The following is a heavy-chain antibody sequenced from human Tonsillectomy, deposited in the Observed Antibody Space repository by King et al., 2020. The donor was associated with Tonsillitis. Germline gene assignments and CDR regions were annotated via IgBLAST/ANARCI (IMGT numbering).Heavy chain of an antibody. V-gene: IGHV3-21*01. CDR1: GFTFSSYS. CDR2: ISSSSSYI. Sequence: VQLVESGGGLVKPGGSLRLSCAASGFTFSSYSMNWVRQAPGKGLEWVSSISSSSSYIYYAASVKGRFTTSRDNAKNSLYLQMNSLRAEETAVYYCASDKVAEYFDLWGRGTPVTVSS. CDR3: ASDKVAEYFDL. J-gene: IGHJ2*01.